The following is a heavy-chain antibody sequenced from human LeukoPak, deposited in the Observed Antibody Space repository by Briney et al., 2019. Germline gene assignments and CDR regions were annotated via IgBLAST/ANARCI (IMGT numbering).Heavy chain of an antibody. CDR2: ISKDGNDK. Sequence: PGRSLRLSCAASGFTFSSYAMHWVRQAPGKGLEWVAVISKDGNDKHRADSVKGRFTISRDNSKNTLYLQMNSLRAEDTAVYFCAKDPRIAAAYYFDYWGQGTLVTVSS. J-gene: IGHJ4*02. CDR1: GFTFSSYA. CDR3: AKDPRIAAAYYFDY. D-gene: IGHD6-6*01. V-gene: IGHV3-30*18.